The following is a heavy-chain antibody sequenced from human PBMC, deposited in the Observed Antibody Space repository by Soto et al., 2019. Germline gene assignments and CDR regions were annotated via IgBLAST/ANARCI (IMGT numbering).Heavy chain of an antibody. V-gene: IGHV3-30*18. D-gene: IGHD3-10*01. J-gene: IGHJ4*02. CDR2: ISSDGNDK. Sequence: QVQLVESGGGVVQPGRSLRLSCAASGFTFSHYGMHWVLQAPGKGLEWVTTISSDGNDKYYAGSLKGRFTISRDNSENTLDLQMNGLRAEDTAVYYCAKGSFSAHQFRDHWGQGTLVTVSS. CDR1: GFTFSHYG. CDR3: AKGSFSAHQFRDH.